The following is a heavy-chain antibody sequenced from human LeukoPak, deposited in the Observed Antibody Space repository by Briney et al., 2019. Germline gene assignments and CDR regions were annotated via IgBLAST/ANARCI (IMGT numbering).Heavy chain of an antibody. CDR2: ISNDGDT. D-gene: IGHD6-19*01. J-gene: IGHJ4*02. V-gene: IGHV3-53*01. Sequence: GGSLRLSCAASGFTVSSNYMSWVRQGPGKGLECVSVISNDGDTYYADSVKGRFTISRDTSKNTVSLQMNSLRAEDTAVYYCAGDKPTGGGYGFNYWGQGTLVTVSS. CDR3: AGDKPTGGGYGFNY. CDR1: GFTVSSNY.